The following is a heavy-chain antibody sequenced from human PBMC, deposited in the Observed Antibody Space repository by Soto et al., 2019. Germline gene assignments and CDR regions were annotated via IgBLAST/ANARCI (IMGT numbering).Heavy chain of an antibody. D-gene: IGHD3-3*01. CDR1: GYSFTAYG. Sequence: QVQVVQSGDEVKETGASVRVSCKTSGYSFTAYGISWVRQAPGQGLAWMGWISCYNGKTKYAQKVQGRVTMTKDTYTRTAYMEVRSLRSDYTAIYYCARDAPPPELRLLEGNNDDDNGIDVWGQGTTVTVSS. CDR3: ARDAPPPELRLLEGNNDDDNGIDV. V-gene: IGHV1-18*01. CDR2: ISCYNGKT. J-gene: IGHJ6*02.